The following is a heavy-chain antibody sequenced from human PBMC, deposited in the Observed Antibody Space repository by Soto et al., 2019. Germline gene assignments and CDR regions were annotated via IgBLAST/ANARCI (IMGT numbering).Heavy chain of an antibody. CDR3: ARGRPDSWFGEGPYYYYMDV. D-gene: IGHD3-10*01. CDR1: GGSFSGYY. CDR2: INHSGST. J-gene: IGHJ6*03. V-gene: IGHV4-34*01. Sequence: PSETLSLTCAVYGGSFSGYYWSWIRQPPGKGLEWIGEINHSGSTNYNPSLKSRVIISVDTSKNQFSLKLSSVTAADTAVYYCARGRPDSWFGEGPYYYYMDVWGKGTTVTVSS.